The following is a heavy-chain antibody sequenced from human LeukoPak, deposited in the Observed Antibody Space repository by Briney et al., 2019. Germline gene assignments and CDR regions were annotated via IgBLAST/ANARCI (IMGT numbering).Heavy chain of an antibody. CDR3: ARDANCSGGSCYSMYYGMDV. CDR1: GGSISSGNYY. D-gene: IGHD2-15*01. Sequence: SETLSLTCTVSGGSISSGNYYWSWIRQAAGKGLEWIGYIYYSGSTNYNPSLKSRVTISVDTSKNQFSLKLSSVTAADTAVYYCARDANCSGGSCYSMYYGMDVWGQGTTVTVSS. CDR2: IYYSGST. V-gene: IGHV4-61*10. J-gene: IGHJ6*02.